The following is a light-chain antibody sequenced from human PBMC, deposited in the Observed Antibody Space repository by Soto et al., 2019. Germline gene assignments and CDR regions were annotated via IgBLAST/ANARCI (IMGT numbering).Light chain of an antibody. CDR2: AAS. J-gene: IGKJ3*01. V-gene: IGKV3-20*01. CDR3: QQYDDSSLT. CDR1: QTLSSNS. Sequence: DIVVTQSPGILSLSPGVIATLSCRASQTLSSNSLAWYQQSLGQTPRLLIYAASTRDTDIPDRFHDSGSGTDFAPTYSTLKPEDLARDYCQQYDDSSLTFGPGTKV.